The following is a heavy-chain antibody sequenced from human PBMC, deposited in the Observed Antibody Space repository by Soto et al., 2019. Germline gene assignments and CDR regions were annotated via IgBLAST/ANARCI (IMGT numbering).Heavy chain of an antibody. J-gene: IGHJ4*02. CDR2: ISYDGSNK. V-gene: IGHV3-30*18. CDR1: GFTLSSYG. Sequence: GGSLRLSCAASGFTLSSYGLHWVRQAPGRGLEWVAGISYDGSNKYYGDSVKGRFTISRDNSKNTLYLQMNSLRAEDTAVYYCAKDVRDCSGGTCYYFPLPLFDYWGQGTLVTVSS. D-gene: IGHD2-15*01. CDR3: AKDVRDCSGGTCYYFPLPLFDY.